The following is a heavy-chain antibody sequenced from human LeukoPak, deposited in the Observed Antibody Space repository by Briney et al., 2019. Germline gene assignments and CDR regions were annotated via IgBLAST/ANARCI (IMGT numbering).Heavy chain of an antibody. J-gene: IGHJ3*02. V-gene: IGHV4-4*07. Sequence: SETLSLTCTVSGGSISSYYWSWIRQPAGKGLEWIGRIYTSGSTNYNPSLKSQVTMSVDTSKNQLSLKLSSVTAADTAVYFCAKHDSPLMVQGVVGFGYSFDIWGQGTMVTVSS. CDR3: AKHDSPLMVQGVVGFGYSFDI. CDR2: IYTSGST. D-gene: IGHD3-10*01. CDR1: GGSISSYY.